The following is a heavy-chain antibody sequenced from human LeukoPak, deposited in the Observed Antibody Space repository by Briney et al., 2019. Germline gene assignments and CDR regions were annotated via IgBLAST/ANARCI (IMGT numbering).Heavy chain of an antibody. CDR3: ARGGWFPSQ. Sequence: SETLSLTCTVSGGSISSYSWNWIRQPPGRELEWIGYIDDSGRTNCNPSLKSRLTLSIYTSKNQFSLKLSSVTAADTAVYYCARGGWFPSQWGQGTLVTVSS. J-gene: IGHJ4*02. D-gene: IGHD6-19*01. CDR1: GGSISSYS. CDR2: IDDSGRT. V-gene: IGHV4-59*01.